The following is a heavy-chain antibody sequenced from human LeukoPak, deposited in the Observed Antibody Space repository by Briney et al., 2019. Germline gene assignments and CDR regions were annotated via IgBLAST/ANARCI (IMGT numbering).Heavy chain of an antibody. CDR3: AKASYYDSSGYYRPDDAFDV. V-gene: IGHV3-30*18. CDR2: ISYDGSNK. CDR1: GFTFSSYG. D-gene: IGHD3-22*01. J-gene: IGHJ3*01. Sequence: GGSLRLSCAASGFTFSSYGMHWVRQAPGKGLEWVAVISYDGSNKYYADSVKGRFTISRDNSKNTLYLQMNGLRAEDTAVYYCAKASYYDSSGYYRPDDAFDVWGQGTMVTVSS.